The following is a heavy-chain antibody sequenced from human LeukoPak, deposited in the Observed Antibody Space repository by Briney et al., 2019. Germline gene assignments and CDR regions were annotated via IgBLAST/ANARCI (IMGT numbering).Heavy chain of an antibody. CDR2: ISSSGSTI. J-gene: IGHJ4*02. CDR1: GFTFSTYE. CDR3: ASLWFGDRILGY. D-gene: IGHD3-10*01. Sequence: GGSLRLSCAASGFTFSTYEMNWVRQAPGKGLEWVSYISSSGSTIYYADSVKGRFTISRDNAKNSLYLQMNSLRAEDTAVYYCASLWFGDRILGYWGQGTLVTVSS. V-gene: IGHV3-48*03.